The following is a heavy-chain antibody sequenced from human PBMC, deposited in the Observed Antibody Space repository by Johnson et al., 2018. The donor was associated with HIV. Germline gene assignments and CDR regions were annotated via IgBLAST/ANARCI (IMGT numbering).Heavy chain of an antibody. V-gene: IGHV3-74*01. J-gene: IGHJ3*02. Sequence: EVQLVESGGGLVQPGGSLRLSCAVSGFTFSSYWMHWVRQAPGKGLVWVSRINSDGSSTNYADSVKGRFTISRDNAENTLYLQMNSLRAEDTAVYYCAREGTFYYDSSGYDNAFDIWGQGTMVTVSS. CDR2: INSDGSST. D-gene: IGHD3-22*01. CDR3: AREGTFYYDSSGYDNAFDI. CDR1: GFTFSSYW.